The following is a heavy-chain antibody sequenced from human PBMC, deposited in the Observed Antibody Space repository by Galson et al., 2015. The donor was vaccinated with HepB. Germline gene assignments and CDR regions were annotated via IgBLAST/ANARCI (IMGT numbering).Heavy chain of an antibody. CDR3: TKGHWADY. D-gene: IGHD7-27*01. J-gene: IGHJ4*02. CDR1: GFTFSSYA. Sequence: SLRLSCAASGFTFSSYAMSWVRQAPGKGLEWVSAISGSDANTHYADSVKGRFTISRDNSKNTLYVQMNSLRAEDTAIYYCTKGHWADYWGQGTLVTVSS. CDR2: ISGSDANT. V-gene: IGHV3-23*01.